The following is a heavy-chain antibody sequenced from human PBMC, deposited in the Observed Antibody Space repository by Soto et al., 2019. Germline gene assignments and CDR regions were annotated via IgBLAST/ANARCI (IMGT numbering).Heavy chain of an antibody. D-gene: IGHD5-12*01. CDR3: ADSGSYTDV. Sequence: EVQLVESGGGLVQPEGSLRLSCAASGFTFSSYWMTWVRQAPGKGLEWVANIKEDGSEKYYVDSVKGRFTISRDNAKNSVYLQMNSLRAEDTAVYYCADSGSYTDVWGKGTTVTVSS. V-gene: IGHV3-7*01. CDR1: GFTFSSYW. J-gene: IGHJ6*03. CDR2: IKEDGSEK.